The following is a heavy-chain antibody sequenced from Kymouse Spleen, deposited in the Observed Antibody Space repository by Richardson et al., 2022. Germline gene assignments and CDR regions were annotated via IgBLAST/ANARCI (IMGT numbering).Heavy chain of an antibody. J-gene: IGHJ4*02. V-gene: IGHV4-61*01. CDR3: ARDRLRGLALDY. Sequence: QVQLQESGPGLVKPSETLSLTCTVSGGSVSSGSYYWSWIRQPPGKGLEWIGYIYYSGSTNYNPSLKSRVTISVDTSKNQFSLKLSSVTAADTAVYYCARDRLRGLALDYWGQGTLVTVSS. D-gene: IGHD3-16*02,IGHD5-12*01,IGHD5-24*01. CDR2: IYYSGST. CDR1: GGSVSSGSYY.